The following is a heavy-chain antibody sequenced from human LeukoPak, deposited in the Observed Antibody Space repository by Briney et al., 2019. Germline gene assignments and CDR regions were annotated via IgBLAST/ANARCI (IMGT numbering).Heavy chain of an antibody. CDR3: ARDNSESEYFFDY. CDR1: GFTFSSYS. V-gene: IGHV3-48*04. Sequence: GGSLRLSCAASGFTFSSYSMNWVRQAPGKGLEWVSYISSSSSTIYYADSVKGRFTISRDNAQNSLYLQMSSLRAEDTAMYYCARDNSESEYFFDYWGQGSLVAVSS. CDR2: ISSSSSTI. D-gene: IGHD1-26*01. J-gene: IGHJ4*02.